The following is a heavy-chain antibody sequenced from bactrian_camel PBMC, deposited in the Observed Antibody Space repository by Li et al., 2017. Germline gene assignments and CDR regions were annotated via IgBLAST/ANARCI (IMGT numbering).Heavy chain of an antibody. CDR1: GSTTNSAC. V-gene: IGHV3S1*01. CDR2: IPFGGGRT. CDR3: AVLRAGVPWLREGRGYCYGRGQEQYYY. D-gene: IGHD2*01. Sequence: HVQLVESGGGSVQAGGSLRLSCVASGSTTNSACWSWFRQGPGKEREPVATIPFGGGRTYYADSVKGRFTISKDDAENILYLQMNNLRPEDTAKYYCAVLRAGVPWLREGRGYCYGRGQEQYYYWGQGTQVTVS. J-gene: IGHJ4*01.